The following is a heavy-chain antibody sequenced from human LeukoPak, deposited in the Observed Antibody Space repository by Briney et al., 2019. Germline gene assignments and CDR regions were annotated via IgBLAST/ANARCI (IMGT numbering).Heavy chain of an antibody. CDR2: IYPGDSDT. D-gene: IGHD2-21*02. V-gene: IGHV5-51*01. Sequence: GESLKISCKGSGYSFTSYWIGWVRQMPGKGLERMGIIYPGDSDTRYSPSFQGQVTISADKSISTAYLQWSSLKASDTAMYYCARQVRSHMGSLVTPFDYWGQGTLVTVSS. CDR3: ARQVRSHMGSLVTPFDY. CDR1: GYSFTSYW. J-gene: IGHJ4*02.